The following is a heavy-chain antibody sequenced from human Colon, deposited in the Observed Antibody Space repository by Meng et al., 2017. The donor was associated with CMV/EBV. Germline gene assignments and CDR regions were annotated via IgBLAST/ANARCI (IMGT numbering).Heavy chain of an antibody. CDR1: GYTFTGFY. V-gene: IGHV1-2*02. J-gene: IGHJ4*02. Sequence: QVQLGPSGAEVQKPGASVKVSCKASGYTFTGFYIQWVRQAPGQGLEWMGWINPKSGDTIYEQKFQGRVTMTRDTSISTVYMDLNSLRSDDTAVYFCARDLWSGSSDYFDYWGQGTLVTVSS. CDR2: INPKSGDT. D-gene: IGHD3-3*01. CDR3: ARDLWSGSSDYFDY.